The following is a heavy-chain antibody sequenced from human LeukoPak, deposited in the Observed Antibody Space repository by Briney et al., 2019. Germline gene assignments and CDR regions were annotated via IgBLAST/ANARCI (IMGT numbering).Heavy chain of an antibody. CDR2: INPNSGGT. V-gene: IGHV1-2*02. D-gene: IGHD3-22*01. J-gene: IGHJ3*02. CDR3: ARGPSDSSGYYYEGDAFDI. CDR1: GYTFTGYY. Sequence: ASVKVSCKTSGYTFTGYYMHWVRQAPGQGLEWMGWINPNSGGTNYGQKFQGRVTMTRDTSISIVYMELSRLRSDDTAVYYCARGPSDSSGYYYEGDAFDIWGQGTVVAVSS.